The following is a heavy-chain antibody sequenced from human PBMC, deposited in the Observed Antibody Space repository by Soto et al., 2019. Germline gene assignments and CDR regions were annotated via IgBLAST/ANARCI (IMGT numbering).Heavy chain of an antibody. V-gene: IGHV3-21*01. CDR2: ISSSSSYI. CDR1: GFTFSSYS. Sequence: PGGSLRLSCAASGFTFSSYSMNWFRQAPGKGLEWVSSISSSSSYIYYADSVKGRFTISRDNAKNSLYLQMNSLRAEDTAVYYCAREKSSGPRAYYYGMDVWGQGTTVTVSS. D-gene: IGHD3-22*01. CDR3: AREKSSGPRAYYYGMDV. J-gene: IGHJ6*02.